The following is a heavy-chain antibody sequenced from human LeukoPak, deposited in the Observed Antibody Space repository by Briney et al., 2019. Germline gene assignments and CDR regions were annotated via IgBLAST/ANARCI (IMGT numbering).Heavy chain of an antibody. CDR3: AKVKDGYYYDSSGYRDEYYFDY. D-gene: IGHD3-22*01. CDR1: GFTFSSYA. V-gene: IGHV3-23*01. CDR2: ISGSGGST. J-gene: IGHJ4*02. Sequence: GGSLRLSCAASGFTFSSYAMSWVRQAPGKGLEWVSAISGSGGSTYYADSVKGRFTISRDNSKSTLYLQMNSLRAEDTAVYYCAKVKDGYYYDSSGYRDEYYFDYWGQGTLVTVSS.